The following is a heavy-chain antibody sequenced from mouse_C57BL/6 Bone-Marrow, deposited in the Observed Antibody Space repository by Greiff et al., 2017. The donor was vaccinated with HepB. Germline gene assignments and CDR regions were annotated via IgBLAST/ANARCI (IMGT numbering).Heavy chain of an antibody. D-gene: IGHD2-3*01. CDR2: IWSGGST. J-gene: IGHJ4*01. CDR3: AGIYDGYYYYAMDY. CDR1: GFSLTSYG. Sequence: VMLVESGPGLVQPSQSLSITCTVSGFSLTSYGVHWVRQSPGKGLEWLGVIWSGGSTDYNAAFISRLSISKDNSKSQVFFKMNSLQADDTAIYYCAGIYDGYYYYAMDYWGQGTSVTVSS. V-gene: IGHV2-2*01.